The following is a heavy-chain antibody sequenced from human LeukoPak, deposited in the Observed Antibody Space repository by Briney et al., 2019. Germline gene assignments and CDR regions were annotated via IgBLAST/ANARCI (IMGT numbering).Heavy chain of an antibody. Sequence: KPAETLSLTCAVYGGSFSGYYWSWIRQPPGKGLEWIGEINDSGRTNCNPSLKSRVTTSVDTSKNQFSLKLSSVTAADTAVYYCVRLFYYDSRGPPSWGQGTLVTVSS. CDR2: INDSGRT. J-gene: IGHJ5*02. CDR1: GGSFSGYY. V-gene: IGHV4-34*01. D-gene: IGHD3-22*01. CDR3: VRLFYYDSRGPPS.